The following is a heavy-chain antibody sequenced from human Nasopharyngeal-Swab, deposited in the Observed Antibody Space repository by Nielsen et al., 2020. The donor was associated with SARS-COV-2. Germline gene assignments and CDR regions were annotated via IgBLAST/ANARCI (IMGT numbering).Heavy chain of an antibody. D-gene: IGHD4-11*01. V-gene: IGHV3-9*01. CDR1: GYSFRTYG. J-gene: IGHJ4*02. CDR3: AKGRADYSNPSFDN. Sequence: SLKISCVASGYSFRTYGMHWVRQAPGKGLEWVSGISWNSGRIAYRDSVKGRFTMSRDNARSSLYLQMNSLRVEDTALYYCAKGRADYSNPSFDNWGQGTLVTVSS. CDR2: ISWNSGRI.